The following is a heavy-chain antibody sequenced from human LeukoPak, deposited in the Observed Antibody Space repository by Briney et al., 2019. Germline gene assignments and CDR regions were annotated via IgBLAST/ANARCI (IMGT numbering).Heavy chain of an antibody. V-gene: IGHV4-34*01. J-gene: IGHJ4*02. D-gene: IGHD6-19*01. CDR2: INHSGST. Sequence: PSETLSLTCAVYGGSFSGYYWSWIRQPPGKGLEWIGEINHSGSTNYNPSLKSRVTISVDTSKNQFSLKLSSVTAADTAVYYCARDRGWLGYYFDYWGQGTLVTVSS. CDR3: ARDRGWLGYYFDY. CDR1: GGSFSGYY.